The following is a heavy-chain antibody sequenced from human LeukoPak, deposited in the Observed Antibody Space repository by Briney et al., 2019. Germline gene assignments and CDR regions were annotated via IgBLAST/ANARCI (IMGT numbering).Heavy chain of an antibody. Sequence: ASVKVSCKASGYTFTGYYMHWVRQAPGQGLEWMGWINPNSGGTNYAQKFQGRVTMTRDTSISTAYMELSRLRSDDTAVYYCARDEDSSSSGWFDPWGQGTLVTVSS. CDR1: GYTFTGYY. J-gene: IGHJ5*02. CDR2: INPNSGGT. D-gene: IGHD6-6*01. V-gene: IGHV1-2*02. CDR3: ARDEDSSSSGWFDP.